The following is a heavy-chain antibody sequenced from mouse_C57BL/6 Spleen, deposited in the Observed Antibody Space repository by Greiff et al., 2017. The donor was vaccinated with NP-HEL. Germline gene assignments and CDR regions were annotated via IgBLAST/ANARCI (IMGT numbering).Heavy chain of an antibody. CDR2: IHPNSGST. J-gene: IGHJ3*01. V-gene: IGHV1-64*01. CDR3: ARAEGGANSAGFAY. Sequence: QVQLKQPGAELVKPGASVKLSCKASGYTFTSYWMHWVKQRPGQGLEWIGMIHPNSGSTNYNEKFKSKATLTVDKSSSTAYMQLSSLTSEDSAVYYCARAEGGANSAGFAYWGQGTLVTVSA. CDR1: GYTFTSYW. D-gene: IGHD3-1*01.